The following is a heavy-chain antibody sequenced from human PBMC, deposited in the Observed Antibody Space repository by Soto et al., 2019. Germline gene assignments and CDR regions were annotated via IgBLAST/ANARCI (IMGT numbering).Heavy chain of an antibody. CDR3: TRDEGWYKFDL. CDR2: INPQDGSEK. J-gene: IGHJ5*02. Sequence: GGSLRLSCAVSGFTFSDHWMTWVRQAPGKGLEWVAHINPQDGSEKKYVDSVKGRFTIARDNAKNSLFLQMNSLRVDDTAVDYCTRDEGWYKFDLWAQGTLVTLSS. D-gene: IGHD6-19*01. CDR1: GFTFSDHW. V-gene: IGHV3-7*01.